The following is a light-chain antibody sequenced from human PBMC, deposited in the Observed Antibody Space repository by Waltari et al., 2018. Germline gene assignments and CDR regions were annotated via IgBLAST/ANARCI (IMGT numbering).Light chain of an antibody. J-gene: IGKJ1*01. Sequence: EIVLTHSPVTLSLSPGERAYVSCRASQSVTSNYLAWYQQKPGQAPRLLIYGASNRATGIPDRFSGRGSGTDFTLTISRLEPEDFAVYYCQQYGSSYRTFGQGTKVEIK. CDR2: GAS. CDR3: QQYGSSYRT. CDR1: QSVTSNY. V-gene: IGKV3-20*01.